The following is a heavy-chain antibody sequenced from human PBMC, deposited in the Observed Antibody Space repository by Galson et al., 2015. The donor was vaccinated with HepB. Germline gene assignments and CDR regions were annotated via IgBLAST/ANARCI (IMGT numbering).Heavy chain of an antibody. V-gene: IGHV3-66*02. Sequence: SLRLSCAASGFTVSSNYMSWVRQAPGKGLEWVSVIYSGGSTYYADSVKGRFTISRDNSKNTLYLQMNSLRAEDTAVYYCARDRRWAVADQWGFDYWGQGTLVTVSS. CDR1: GFTVSSNY. D-gene: IGHD6-19*01. CDR3: ARDRRWAVADQWGFDY. CDR2: IYSGGST. J-gene: IGHJ4*02.